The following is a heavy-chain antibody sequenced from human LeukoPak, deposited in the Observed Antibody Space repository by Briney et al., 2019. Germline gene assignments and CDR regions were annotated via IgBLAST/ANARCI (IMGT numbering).Heavy chain of an antibody. CDR1: GFTFRSYW. D-gene: IGHD2-15*01. CDR3: ARDGPRATGFDAFEI. V-gene: IGHV3-7*04. CDR2: IKQDGSEK. J-gene: IGHJ3*02. Sequence: GGSLRLSCAASGFTFRSYWMSWVRQAPGKGLEWVANIKQDGSEKYYVDSVKGRFTISRDNAKDSLYLQMNSPRAEDTAVYYCARDGPRATGFDAFEIWGQGTTVTVSS.